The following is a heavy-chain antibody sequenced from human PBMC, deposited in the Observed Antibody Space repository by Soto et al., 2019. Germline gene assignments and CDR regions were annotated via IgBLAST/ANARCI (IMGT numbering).Heavy chain of an antibody. V-gene: IGHV3-64*01. CDR3: ASQYGGYGWFDT. Sequence: PGGSLRLSCAASGFTFSSYAMHWVRQAPGKGLEYVSAISSNGGSTYYANSVKGRFTISRDNSKNTLYLQMGSLRAEDMAVYYCASQYGGYGWFDTWGQGT. D-gene: IGHD2-15*01. J-gene: IGHJ5*02. CDR2: ISSNGGST. CDR1: GFTFSSYA.